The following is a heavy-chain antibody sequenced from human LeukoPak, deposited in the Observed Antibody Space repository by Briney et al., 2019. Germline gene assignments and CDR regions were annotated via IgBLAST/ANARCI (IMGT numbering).Heavy chain of an antibody. D-gene: IGHD1-1*01. V-gene: IGHV3-9*01. J-gene: IGHJ4*02. CDR3: AKNEGSSRAFAD. CDR1: GFTFDDYA. CDR2: ITWNSGET. Sequence: PGGSLRLSCAASGFTFDDYAMHWVRQAPGKGLEWVSGITWNSGETAYADSVKGRFTISRDNAKNSLYLQMYSLKADDTALYYCAKNEGSSRAFADWGQGTLVTVSS.